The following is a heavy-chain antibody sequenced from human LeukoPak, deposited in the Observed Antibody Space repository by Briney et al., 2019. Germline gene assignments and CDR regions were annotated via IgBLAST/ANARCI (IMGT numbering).Heavy chain of an antibody. CDR3: ATPGPYDSSSEPRPDDY. CDR1: GGTFSSYA. Sequence: ASVKVSCKASGGTFSSYAISWVRQAPGQGLEWMGGIIPIFGTANYAQKFRGRVTITADESTSTAYMELSSLRSEDTAVYYCATPGPYDSSSEPRPDDYWGQGTLVTVSS. D-gene: IGHD3-22*01. CDR2: IIPIFGTA. V-gene: IGHV1-69*01. J-gene: IGHJ4*02.